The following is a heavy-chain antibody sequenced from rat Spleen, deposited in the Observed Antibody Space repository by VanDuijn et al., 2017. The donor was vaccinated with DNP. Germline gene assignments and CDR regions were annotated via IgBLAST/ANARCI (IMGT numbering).Heavy chain of an antibody. J-gene: IGHJ1*01. Sequence: EVHLVESGGGLIQPGGSLKISCAASGFIFGDYNMAWVRQAPKKGLDWVATIVHDGSRTYYRDSVKGRFTISRDNAKTTLYLQMDSLRSEDTGNYYCARGVYYYSATYWYFDFWGPGTMVTVSS. CDR1: GFIFGDYN. CDR3: ARGVYYYSATYWYFDF. D-gene: IGHD1-1*01. CDR2: IVHDGSRT. V-gene: IGHV5S10*01.